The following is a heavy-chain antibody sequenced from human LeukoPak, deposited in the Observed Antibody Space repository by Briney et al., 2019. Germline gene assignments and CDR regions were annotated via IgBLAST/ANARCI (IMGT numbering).Heavy chain of an antibody. CDR1: GGSISSGGYY. D-gene: IGHD6-13*01. Sequence: SQTLSLTCTVSGGSISSGGYYWSWIRQHPGKGLEWIEYIHYSGSAYYNPSLKSRASISVDTSKNQFSLKLSSVTAADTAVYYCARVRSSSPRSRGYFDLWGRGTLVTVSS. CDR3: ARVRSSSPRSRGYFDL. V-gene: IGHV4-31*03. J-gene: IGHJ2*01. CDR2: IHYSGSA.